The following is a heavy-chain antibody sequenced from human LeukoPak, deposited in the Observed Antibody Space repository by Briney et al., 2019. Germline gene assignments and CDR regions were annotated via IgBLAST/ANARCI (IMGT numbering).Heavy chain of an antibody. Sequence: GGSLRLSCAASGFTFSSYSMNWVRQAPGKGLEWVAVIWYDGSIKYYADSVKGRFTISRDNPKNTLYLQMNSLRAEDTAVYYCARVGSGSYFLDGFDIWGQGTMVTVSS. J-gene: IGHJ3*02. CDR1: GFTFSSYS. D-gene: IGHD1-26*01. CDR3: ARVGSGSYFLDGFDI. V-gene: IGHV3-33*08. CDR2: IWYDGSIK.